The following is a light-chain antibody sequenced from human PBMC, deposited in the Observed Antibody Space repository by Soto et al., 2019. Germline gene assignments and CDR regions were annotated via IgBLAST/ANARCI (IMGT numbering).Light chain of an antibody. CDR3: QQYGSSPQT. CDR1: QSVSSNY. V-gene: IGKV3-20*01. J-gene: IGKJ1*01. CDR2: GTS. Sequence: EIVLTQSPGILSLSPGDGATLSCRASQSVSSNYLAWYQQNPGQAPRLLIYGTSTRASGIPDRFSGSGSGTDFTLTISRLEPEDFAVYYCQQYGSSPQTFGQGTKV.